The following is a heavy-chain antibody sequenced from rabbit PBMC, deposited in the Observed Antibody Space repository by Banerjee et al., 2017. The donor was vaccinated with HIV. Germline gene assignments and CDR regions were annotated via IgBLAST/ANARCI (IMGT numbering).Heavy chain of an antibody. CDR3: ARGVVVISYAMDL. J-gene: IGHJ3*01. Sequence: QSLEESGGDLVKPGASLTLSCTASGFTLSSYWMCWVRQAPGKGLEWIACIYAGSGDTYYANWAKGRFTISKTSSTTVTLQMTSLTAADTATYFCARGVVVISYAMDLWGQGTLVTVS. V-gene: IGHV1S40*01. D-gene: IGHD1-1*01. CDR2: IYAGSGDT. CDR1: GFTLSSYW.